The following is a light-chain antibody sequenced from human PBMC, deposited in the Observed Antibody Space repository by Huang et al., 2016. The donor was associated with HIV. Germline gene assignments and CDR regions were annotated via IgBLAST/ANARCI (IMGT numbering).Light chain of an antibody. CDR1: QGVFNY. Sequence: EVVLTQSPATLSLSPGERATLSCRASQGVFNYLAWFQQKPGQPPRLLIYDASNRATGSPARFSGSGSGTDFTLTISSLEPEDFAVYYCQQRNTWPLTFGGGTKVEIK. J-gene: IGKJ4*01. CDR3: QQRNTWPLT. CDR2: DAS. V-gene: IGKV3-11*01.